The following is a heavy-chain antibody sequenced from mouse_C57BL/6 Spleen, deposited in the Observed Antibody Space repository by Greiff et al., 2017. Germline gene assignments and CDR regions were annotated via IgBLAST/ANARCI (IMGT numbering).Heavy chain of an antibody. CDR1: GFNIKDYY. V-gene: IGHV14-2*01. CDR2: IDPEDGET. Sequence: VQLQQSGAELVKPGASVKLSCTASGFNIKDYYMHWVKQRTEQGLEWIGRIDPEDGETKYAPKFPGKATITADTSSNTAYLQLSSLTSEDTAVYYCARDGSSYDWYFDVWGTGTTVTVSS. CDR3: ARDGSSYDWYFDV. J-gene: IGHJ1*03. D-gene: IGHD1-1*01.